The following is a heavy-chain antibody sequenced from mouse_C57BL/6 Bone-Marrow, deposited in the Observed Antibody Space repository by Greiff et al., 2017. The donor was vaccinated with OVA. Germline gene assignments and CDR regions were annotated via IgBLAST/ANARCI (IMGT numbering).Heavy chain of an antibody. V-gene: IGHV3-6*01. CDR2: ISYDGSN. D-gene: IGHD2-4*01. CDR1: GYSITSGYY. CDR3: ARAYDYDAGAMDY. J-gene: IGHJ4*01. Sequence: ESGPGLVKPSQSLSLTCSVTGYSITSGYYWNWIRQFPGNKLEWMGYISYDGSNNYNPSLKNRISITRDTSKNQFFLKLNSVTTEDTATYYCARAYDYDAGAMDYWGQGTSVTVSS.